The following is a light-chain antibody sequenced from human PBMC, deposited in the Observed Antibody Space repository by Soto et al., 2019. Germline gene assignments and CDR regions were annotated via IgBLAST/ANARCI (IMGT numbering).Light chain of an antibody. V-gene: IGKV3-20*01. J-gene: IGKJ5*01. CDR1: QSVSSRY. CDR3: QQFGTSPPIT. CDR2: GAS. Sequence: EIVMTQSPATLSVSPGERATLSCRASQSVSSRYLAWYQQKPGQAPRLLIYGASSRATGIPDRFSGSGSGTDFTLTISRLEPEDFAVYYCQQFGTSPPITFGQGTRLEI.